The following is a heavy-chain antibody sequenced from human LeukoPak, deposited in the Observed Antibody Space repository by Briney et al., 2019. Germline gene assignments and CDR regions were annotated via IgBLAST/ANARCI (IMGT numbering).Heavy chain of an antibody. CDR1: GFTFTTYW. D-gene: IGHD1-26*01. J-gene: IGHJ4*02. Sequence: PGGSLRLSCAVSGFTFTTYWMHWVRQTPGKGLVWVSRINGDGTYANYADSVKGRFTISRDSAKNTLYLQMNSLTVEDTAVYYCAKDTLGGVSGTHYSDYWGQGSLVTVSS. CDR2: INGDGTYA. V-gene: IGHV3-74*01. CDR3: AKDTLGGVSGTHYSDY.